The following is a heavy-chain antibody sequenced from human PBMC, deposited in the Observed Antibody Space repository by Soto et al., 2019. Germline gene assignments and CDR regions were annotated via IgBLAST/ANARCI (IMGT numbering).Heavy chain of an antibody. Sequence: QVQLVESGGGVVQPGRSLRLSCAASGFTFSSYGMHWVRQAPGKGLEWVAVISDDGSNKYYADSVKGRFTISSNNSKNTPYLQMNRLRSEDTAVYYCAKNYCGGDGYFSYWGQGTLVTVSS. D-gene: IGHD2-21*02. CDR1: GFTFSSYG. V-gene: IGHV3-30*18. CDR2: ISDDGSNK. J-gene: IGHJ4*02. CDR3: AKNYCGGDGYFSY.